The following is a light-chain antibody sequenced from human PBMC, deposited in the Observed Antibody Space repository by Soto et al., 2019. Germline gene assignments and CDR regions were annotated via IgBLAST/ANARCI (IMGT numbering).Light chain of an antibody. CDR2: KAS. J-gene: IGKJ1*01. CDR3: QQYNSYSPWT. V-gene: IGKV1-5*03. CDR1: QTISSW. Sequence: DIQMTQSPSTLSGSVGDRVTITCRASQTISSWLAWYQQKPGKAPKLLIYKASTLKSGVPSRFSGSGSGTEFTLTISGPQPDDFATYYCQQYNSYSPWTFGPGTKVDI.